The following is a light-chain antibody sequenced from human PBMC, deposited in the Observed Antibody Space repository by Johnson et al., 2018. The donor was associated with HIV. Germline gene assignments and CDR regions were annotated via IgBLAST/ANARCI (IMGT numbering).Light chain of an antibody. CDR2: ENN. J-gene: IGLJ1*01. CDR3: GTWDISLSVGYV. CDR1: NSNIGNNY. Sequence: QSVLTQPPSVSAAPGQKVTISCSGSNSNIGNNYVSWYQQLPGTAPKLLICENNKRPSGIPDRFSGSKSGTSATLGITGLQTGDEADYYCGTWDISLSVGYVFGTGTKVTVL. V-gene: IGLV1-51*02.